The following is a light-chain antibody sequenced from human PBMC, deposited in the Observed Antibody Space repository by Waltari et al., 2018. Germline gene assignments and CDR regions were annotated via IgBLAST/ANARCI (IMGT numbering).Light chain of an antibody. CDR2: SAS. V-gene: IGKV1-39*01. CDR3: QQSYSTLYS. CDR1: QNIRNY. Sequence: DIQMPQSPSSLSASVGDRVNISCRAAQNIRNYLNWYQHSPGKAPKLLIRSASNLQEGVPSRFSGSGSGTDFTLTISSLQAEDFATYYCQQSYSTLYSFGQGTK. J-gene: IGKJ2*03.